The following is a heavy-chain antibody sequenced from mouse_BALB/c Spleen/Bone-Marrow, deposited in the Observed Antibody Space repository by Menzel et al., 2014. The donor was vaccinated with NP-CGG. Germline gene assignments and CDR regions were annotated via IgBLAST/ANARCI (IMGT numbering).Heavy chain of an antibody. CDR2: ISSGGGST. V-gene: IGHV5-12-1*01. Sequence: EVQVVESGGGLVEPGGSLKLSCAASGFAFSSYDMSWVRQTPEKRLEWVAYISSGGGSTYYQDTVKGRVTISRDKAKNTRYLQMSSLKSEDTAMYYCAREVLRDYFDYWGQGATLTVSS. J-gene: IGHJ2*01. D-gene: IGHD1-1*01. CDR1: GFAFSSYD. CDR3: AREVLRDYFDY.